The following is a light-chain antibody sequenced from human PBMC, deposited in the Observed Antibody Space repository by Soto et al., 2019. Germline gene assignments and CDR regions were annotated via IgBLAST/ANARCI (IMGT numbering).Light chain of an antibody. V-gene: IGKV3-20*01. CDR3: QKYGSSPRT. Sequence: EIVLTQSPGTLSLSPGDRATLSCRGSQSVSSSYLAWYQQKTGQAPRLLIYGASSRATGIPDRFSGSGSGTDLNLTISRLEPEDFAVYYCQKYGSSPRTCGQGTKVDI. CDR2: GAS. CDR1: QSVSSSY. J-gene: IGKJ1*01.